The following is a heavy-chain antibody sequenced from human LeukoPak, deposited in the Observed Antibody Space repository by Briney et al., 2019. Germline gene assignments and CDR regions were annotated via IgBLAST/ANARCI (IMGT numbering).Heavy chain of an antibody. CDR1: GGTFSRYA. CDR2: IIPIFGTA. D-gene: IGHD3-10*01. Sequence: ASVKVSCKASGGTFSRYAISWVRQAPGPGLEWIGGIIPIFGTANYAQKFQGRVTITADESTSTAYMELSSLRSEDTAVYYCARERRGDGRSFDYWGQGTLVTVSS. CDR3: ARERRGDGRSFDY. V-gene: IGHV1-69*13. J-gene: IGHJ4*02.